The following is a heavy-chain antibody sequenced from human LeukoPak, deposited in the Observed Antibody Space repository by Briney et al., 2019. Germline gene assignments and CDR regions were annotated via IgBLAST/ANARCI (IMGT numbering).Heavy chain of an antibody. CDR3: ARDRGYCSGGSCHQMDY. Sequence: TGGSLRLSCAASGFTFSSYAMHWVRQAPGKGLEWVAVISYDGSNKYYADSVKGRFTISRDNSKNTLYLQMNSLRAEDTAVYYCARDRGYCSGGSCHQMDYWGQGTLVTVSS. V-gene: IGHV3-30-3*01. CDR1: GFTFSSYA. D-gene: IGHD2-15*01. CDR2: ISYDGSNK. J-gene: IGHJ4*02.